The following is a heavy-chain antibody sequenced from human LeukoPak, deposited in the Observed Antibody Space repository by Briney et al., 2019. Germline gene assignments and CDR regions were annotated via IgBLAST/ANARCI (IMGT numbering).Heavy chain of an antibody. Sequence: GGSLRLSCAASGFTFSSYSMNWVRQAPGKGLEWLSYVSSSSSIIYYADSVKGRFTISRDNAKNSLYLQMNSLRDEDTAVYYCARDGDSSGYYAAFDIWGQGTMVTVSS. CDR3: ARDGDSSGYYAAFDI. J-gene: IGHJ3*02. CDR2: VSSSSSII. D-gene: IGHD3-22*01. V-gene: IGHV3-48*02. CDR1: GFTFSSYS.